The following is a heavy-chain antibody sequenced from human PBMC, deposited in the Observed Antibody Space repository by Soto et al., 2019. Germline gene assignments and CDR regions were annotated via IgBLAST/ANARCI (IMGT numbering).Heavy chain of an antibody. CDR1: ELSVSSNS. V-gene: IGHV3-53*01. J-gene: IGHJ4*02. D-gene: IGHD4-4*01. CDR3: ARGSYRAFDY. CDR2: IYSGGAT. Sequence: EVQLLESGGGLVQPGGSLRLSCAASELSVSSNSMNWVRQAPGKGLEWVSTIYSGGATYYADFVKGRFTFSRDNSKNTLYLQMNSLRVGDTAVYYCARGSYRAFDYWGQGTLVTVSS.